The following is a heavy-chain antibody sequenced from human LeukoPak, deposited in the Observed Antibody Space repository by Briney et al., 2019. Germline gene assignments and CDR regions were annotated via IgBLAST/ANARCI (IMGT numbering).Heavy chain of an antibody. V-gene: IGHV3-23*01. CDR1: GLTFSSYV. D-gene: IGHD6-19*01. J-gene: IGHJ4*02. CDR3: MRASRGWYFDY. Sequence: SGGSLRLSCAASGLTFSSYVMSCVRQAPGKGLEWVSAVSGSGDITSYADSGKGRFTISRDNSKNTLYLQMNSLRDEDTALYYCMRASRGWYFDYWGQGTLVTVSS. CDR2: VSGSGDIT.